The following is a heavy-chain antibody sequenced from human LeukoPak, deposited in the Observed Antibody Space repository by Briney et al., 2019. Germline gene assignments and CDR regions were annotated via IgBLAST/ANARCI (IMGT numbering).Heavy chain of an antibody. CDR3: ARGPRVRGSRGWFDP. D-gene: IGHD3-10*01. V-gene: IGHV4-34*01. CDR2: INHSGST. Sequence: SETLSLTCTVYGGSFSGYYWSWIRQPPGKGLEWIGEINHSGSTNYNPSLKSRVTISVDTSKNQFSLKLSSVTAAGTAVYYCARGPRVRGSRGWFDPWGQGTLVTVSS. J-gene: IGHJ5*02. CDR1: GGSFSGYY.